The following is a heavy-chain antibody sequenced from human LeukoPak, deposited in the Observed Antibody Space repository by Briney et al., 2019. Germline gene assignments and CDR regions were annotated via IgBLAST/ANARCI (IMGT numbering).Heavy chain of an antibody. CDR3: AKDRTSGLFYYMDV. J-gene: IGHJ6*03. V-gene: IGHV3-9*01. Sequence: GRSLRLSCAASGFTFDDYAIHWVRQTPGKGLEWVSGISWNSRSIGYADSVKGRFTISRDNAKNSLYLQMNSLRAEDTALYYCAKDRTSGLFYYMDVWGKGTTVTVSS. CDR1: GFTFDDYA. CDR2: ISWNSRSI.